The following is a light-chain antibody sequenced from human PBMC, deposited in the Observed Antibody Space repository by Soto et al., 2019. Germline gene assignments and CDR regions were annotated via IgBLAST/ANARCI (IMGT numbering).Light chain of an antibody. Sequence: QSVLTQPPSVSGAPGQGVTISCTGGSSNIGANYGVHWYQQLPGTAPKVLIYGNSNRPSGVPDRFSGSKSGTSASLAITGLQVEDEADYYCQSYDSSLRNVIFGGGTKLTVL. V-gene: IGLV1-40*01. J-gene: IGLJ2*01. CDR2: GNS. CDR3: QSYDSSLRNVI. CDR1: SSNIGANYG.